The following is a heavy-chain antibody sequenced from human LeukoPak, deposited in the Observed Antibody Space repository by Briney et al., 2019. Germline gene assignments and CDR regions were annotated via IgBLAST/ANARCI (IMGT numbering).Heavy chain of an antibody. D-gene: IGHD3-22*01. J-gene: IGHJ3*01. CDR2: ISAHNGDT. CDR1: GYTFTNYG. V-gene: IGHV1-18*01. CDR3: ARDLYYYDSGGYYDTFDL. Sequence: ASVKVSCKASGYTFTNYGVSWVRQAPGQGLAWMGWISAHNGDTKYAQNLQGRVIMTTDTSTSTAYMVLTSLKSDDTAVYYCARDLYYYDSGGYYDTFDLWGQGTMVTVSS.